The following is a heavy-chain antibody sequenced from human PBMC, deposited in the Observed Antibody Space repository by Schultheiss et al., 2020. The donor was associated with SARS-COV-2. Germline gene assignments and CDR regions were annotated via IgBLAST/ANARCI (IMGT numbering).Heavy chain of an antibody. V-gene: IGHV4-59*01. CDR1: GGSISSYY. J-gene: IGHJ5*02. D-gene: IGHD5-12*01. CDR2: VYYSGNT. Sequence: SETLSLTCTVSGGSISSYYWSWIRQSPGKGLEWIGYVYYSGNTHYNPSLESRVTMSVDTSKNQFSLKLSSVTAADTAVYYCARMSLPGYVNVPFDPWGQGTLVTVSS. CDR3: ARMSLPGYVNVPFDP.